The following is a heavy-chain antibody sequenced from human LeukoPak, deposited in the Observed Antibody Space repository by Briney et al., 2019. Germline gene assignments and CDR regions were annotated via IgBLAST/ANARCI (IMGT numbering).Heavy chain of an antibody. CDR2: ISYDGSDK. CDR1: GFTFSRYG. Sequence: GGSLRLSCAASGFTFSRYGMHWVRQAPGKGLEWVAVISYDGSDKKYADSVKGRFTISRDNSKNTLYLQMNSLRAEDTAVYYCAKDRDLGGSSYYFDYWGQGTLVTVSS. V-gene: IGHV3-30*18. J-gene: IGHJ4*02. D-gene: IGHD1-26*01. CDR3: AKDRDLGGSSYYFDY.